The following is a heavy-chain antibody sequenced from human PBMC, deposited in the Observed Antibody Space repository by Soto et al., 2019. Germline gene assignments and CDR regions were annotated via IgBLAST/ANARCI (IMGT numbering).Heavy chain of an antibody. Sequence: LTCTVSGVSISSGDCYWSWIRQPPGKGLEWIGYIYYSGSTYYNPYLKSRATISVDTSKNQFSLKLSSVTAADTAVYYCARAPYGDDSYFDYWGKGTLVTVSS. CDR3: ARAPYGDDSYFDY. D-gene: IGHD4-17*01. V-gene: IGHV4-30-4*01. J-gene: IGHJ4*02. CDR2: IYYSGST. CDR1: GVSISSGDCY.